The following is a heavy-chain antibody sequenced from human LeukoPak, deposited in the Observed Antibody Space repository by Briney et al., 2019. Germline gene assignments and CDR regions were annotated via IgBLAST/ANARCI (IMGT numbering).Heavy chain of an antibody. J-gene: IGHJ6*03. Sequence: SETLSLTCTVSGGSISSSSYYWGWIRQPPGKGLEWIGSIYYSGSTYYNPSLKSRVTISVDTSKNQFSLKLSSVTAADTAVYYCAAQSPAKGYHYYMDVWGKGTTVTVSS. CDR1: GGSISSSSYY. CDR2: IYYSGST. V-gene: IGHV4-39*01. CDR3: AAQSPAKGYHYYMDV.